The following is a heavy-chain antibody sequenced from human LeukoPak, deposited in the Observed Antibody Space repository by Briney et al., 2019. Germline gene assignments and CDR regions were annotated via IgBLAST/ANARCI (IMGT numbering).Heavy chain of an antibody. J-gene: IGHJ4*02. CDR1: GYTFTSYG. V-gene: IGHV1-2*02. CDR2: INPNSGGT. Sequence: ASVKVSCKASGYTFTSYGISWVRQAPGQGLEWMGWINPNSGGTNYAQKFQGRVIMTRDTSIRTAYMELSRLRSDDTAIYYCARDRTERDFDYWGQGTLVTVSS. CDR3: ARDRTERDFDY.